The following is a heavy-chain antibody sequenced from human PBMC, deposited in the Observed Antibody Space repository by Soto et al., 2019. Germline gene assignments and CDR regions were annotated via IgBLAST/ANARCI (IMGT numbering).Heavy chain of an antibody. V-gene: IGHV3-23*01. CDR3: AKRPIAVAGTHFDY. CDR2: ISGSGGST. D-gene: IGHD6-19*01. Sequence: EVQLLESGGDLVQPGGSLRLSCAASGFTFSGYAMSWVRQAPGKGLEWVSAISGSGGSTYYADSAKGRFTISRDNSKNTLYLQMNSLRAEDTAVYYCAKRPIAVAGTHFDYWGQGTLVTVSS. CDR1: GFTFSGYA. J-gene: IGHJ4*02.